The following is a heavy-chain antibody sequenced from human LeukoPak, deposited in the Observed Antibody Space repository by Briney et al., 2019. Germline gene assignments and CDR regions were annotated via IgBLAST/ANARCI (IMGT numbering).Heavy chain of an antibody. Sequence: GASVKVSCKASGYTFTGYYMHWVRQAPGQGLEWMGWINPNSGGTNYAQKFQGRVTMTRDTSISTAYMELSRLRSDDTAVYYCARVSIVGATWIWFDPWGQGTLVTVSS. D-gene: IGHD1-26*01. J-gene: IGHJ5*02. CDR3: ARVSIVGATWIWFDP. CDR1: GYTFTGYY. CDR2: INPNSGGT. V-gene: IGHV1-2*02.